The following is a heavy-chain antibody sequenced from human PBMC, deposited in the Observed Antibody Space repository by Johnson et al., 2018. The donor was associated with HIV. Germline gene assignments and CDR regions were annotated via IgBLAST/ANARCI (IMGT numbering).Heavy chain of an antibody. V-gene: IGHV3-64*01. CDR2: ISSNGGST. Sequence: VQLVESGGGVVQPGGSLRLSCAASGFIFSNYGMHWVRQAPGKGLEYVSAISSNGGSTYYANSVKGRFTISRDNSKNTLYLQMGSLRAEDMAVYYCARGGWAVLDAFDIWGQGTMVTVSS. CDR1: GFIFSNYG. D-gene: IGHD2-15*01. CDR3: ARGGWAVLDAFDI. J-gene: IGHJ3*02.